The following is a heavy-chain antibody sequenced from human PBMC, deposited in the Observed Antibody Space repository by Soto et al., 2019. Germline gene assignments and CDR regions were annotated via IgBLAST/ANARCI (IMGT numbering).Heavy chain of an antibody. CDR1: GFTFSSYA. CDR2: ISGSGGST. CDR3: ATGTFNFDS. Sequence: EVQLLDSGGGLVQPGGSLRLSCAASGFTFSSYAMSWVRQAPGKGLEWVSSISGSGGSTYYADSVKGRFIISRDNSKSTLYLQMNSLRAEDTAVYYCATGTFNFDSWGQGTLGTVSS. J-gene: IGHJ4*02. V-gene: IGHV3-23*01.